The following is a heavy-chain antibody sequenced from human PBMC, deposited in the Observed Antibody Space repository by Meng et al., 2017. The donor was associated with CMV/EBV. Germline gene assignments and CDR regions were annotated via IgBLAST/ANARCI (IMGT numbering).Heavy chain of an antibody. CDR2: INPNSGGT. V-gene: IGHV1-2*02. CDR1: GYTFTGYY. CDR3: ASLYCGGDCPIEFEGQFDY. Sequence: ASVKVSCKASGYTFTGYYMHWVRQAPGQGLEWMGWINPNSGGTNYAQKFQGRVTITADKSTSTAYMELSSLRSEDTAVYYCASLYCGGDCPIEFEGQFDYWGQGTLVTV. D-gene: IGHD2-21*01. J-gene: IGHJ4*02.